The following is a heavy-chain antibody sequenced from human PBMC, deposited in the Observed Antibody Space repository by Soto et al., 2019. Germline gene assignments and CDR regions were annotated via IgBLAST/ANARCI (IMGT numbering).Heavy chain of an antibody. Sequence: ASVKVSCKASGYTFTGYYMHWVRQAPGQGLEWMGWINPNSGGTNYAQKFQGRVTMTRDTSISTAYMELSRLRSDDTAVYYCATGTTTGPYYGMDVWGQGTTVTVPS. CDR3: ATGTTTGPYYGMDV. J-gene: IGHJ6*02. CDR2: INPNSGGT. D-gene: IGHD1-7*01. V-gene: IGHV1-2*02. CDR1: GYTFTGYY.